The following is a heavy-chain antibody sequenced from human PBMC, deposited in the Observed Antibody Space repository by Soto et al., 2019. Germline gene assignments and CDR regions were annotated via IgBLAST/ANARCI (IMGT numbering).Heavy chain of an antibody. V-gene: IGHV4-31*02. Sequence: LSLTGTVSGGSISIGGYYLIWIRQHPGKGLEWIGYIYYSGSTYYNPSLKSRVTISVDTSKNQFSLKLSSVTAADTAVYYCARWRLYSIGWDAFDIWGQGTMVTVSS. CDR3: ARWRLYSIGWDAFDI. CDR1: GGSISIGGYY. CDR2: IYYSGST. D-gene: IGHD3-22*01. J-gene: IGHJ3*02.